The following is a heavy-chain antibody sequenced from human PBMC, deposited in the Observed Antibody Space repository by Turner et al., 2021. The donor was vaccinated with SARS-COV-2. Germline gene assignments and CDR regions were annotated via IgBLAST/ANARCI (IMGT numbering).Heavy chain of an antibody. D-gene: IGHD3-22*01. Sequence: EVQLVESGRGLVKPGGSLRLAGAASGFTFSSYSMNWVRQAPGKGREWVSSISSSSSYIHYADSVKGRFTISRDNAKNSLYLQMNSLRAEDTAVYYCSRDPWYYDSRGWPPSDYWGQGTLVTVSS. CDR2: ISSSSSYI. J-gene: IGHJ4*02. V-gene: IGHV3-21*01. CDR3: SRDPWYYDSRGWPPSDY. CDR1: GFTFSSYS.